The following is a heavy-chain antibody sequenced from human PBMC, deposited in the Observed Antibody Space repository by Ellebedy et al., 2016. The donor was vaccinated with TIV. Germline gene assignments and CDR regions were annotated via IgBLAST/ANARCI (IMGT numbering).Heavy chain of an antibody. V-gene: IGHV3-23*01. CDR3: ARDVDSSGYYTVLY. CDR1: GFTFSDYP. D-gene: IGHD3-22*01. J-gene: IGHJ4*02. Sequence: GESLKISCAASGFTFSDYPMTWVRQAPGKGLEWVSVLSNNSRTTFYADFVKGRFFISRDNSKNTLFLQMNSLRAEDTAVYYCARDVDSSGYYTVLYWGQGTLVTVSS. CDR2: LSNNSRTT.